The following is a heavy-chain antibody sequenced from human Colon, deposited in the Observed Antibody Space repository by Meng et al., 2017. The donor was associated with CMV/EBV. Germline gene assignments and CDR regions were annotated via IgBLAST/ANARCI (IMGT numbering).Heavy chain of an antibody. J-gene: IGHJ6*02. CDR1: GFTFSSYA. CDR2: ISPAGATT. CDR3: APITVVPGVLSMDV. D-gene: IGHD3-10*01. V-gene: IGHV3-74*01. Sequence: GGSLRLSCAASGFTFSSYAMSWVRQAPGKGLVWVSRISPAGATTNYADSVRGRFTVSRDNAKKMLYLQMNSLRAEDTAVYFCAPITVVPGVLSMDVWGLGTTVTVSS.